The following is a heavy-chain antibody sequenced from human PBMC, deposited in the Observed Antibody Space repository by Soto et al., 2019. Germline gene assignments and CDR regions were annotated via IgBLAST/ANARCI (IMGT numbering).Heavy chain of an antibody. J-gene: IGHJ4*02. CDR1: GYTFTRYG. CDR3: ARLMPYDVYVWGSYQAGPLDY. D-gene: IGHD3-16*02. Sequence: QVQLVQSGAEVKKPGASVKVSCKASGYTFTRYGISWVRQAPGQGLEWMGWIRAYNGNTNYAQKLQGRVTMTTDTSTSKAYMELRSLRSDDTAVYYCARLMPYDVYVWGSYQAGPLDYWGMGSLVTVSS. V-gene: IGHV1-18*01. CDR2: IRAYNGNT.